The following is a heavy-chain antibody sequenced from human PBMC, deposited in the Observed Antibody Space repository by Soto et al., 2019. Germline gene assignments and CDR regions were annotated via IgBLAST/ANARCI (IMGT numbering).Heavy chain of an antibody. Sequence: EVQLVQSGAEVKKPGESLRISCRGSGYIFSNNWISWVRQMPGKGLEWMGRIDPTDSYTIYNPSFQGHVTLSVDKSITTAYRQWRSLWASDTAMYYYARLYRSGSSDYWGQGTLVTVSS. V-gene: IGHV5-10-1*03. D-gene: IGHD1-26*01. J-gene: IGHJ4*02. CDR2: IDPTDSYT. CDR1: GYIFSNNW. CDR3: ARLYRSGSSDY.